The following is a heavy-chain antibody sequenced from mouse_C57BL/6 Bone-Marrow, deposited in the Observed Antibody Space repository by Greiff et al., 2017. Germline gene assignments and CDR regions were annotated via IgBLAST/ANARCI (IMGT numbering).Heavy chain of an antibody. CDR2: IYPRDGST. J-gene: IGHJ1*03. CDR1: GYTFTSYD. Sequence: QVQLQQSGPELVKPGASVKLSCKASGYTFTSYDINWVKQRPGQGLEWIGWIYPRDGSTKYNEKFKGKATLTVDTSSSTAYMERHSLTSEDAAVYFCARDYGSSYWDFDVWGTGTTVTVSA. CDR3: ARDYGSSYWDFDV. D-gene: IGHD1-1*01. V-gene: IGHV1-85*01.